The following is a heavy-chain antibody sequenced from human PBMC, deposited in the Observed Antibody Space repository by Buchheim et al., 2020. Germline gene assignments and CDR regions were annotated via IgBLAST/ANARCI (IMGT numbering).Heavy chain of an antibody. V-gene: IGHV3-30-3*01. CDR2: ISTGGNSY. J-gene: IGHJ4*02. CDR1: GFTFSSYD. D-gene: IGHD3-10*01. Sequence: QVQLVESGGGVVRPGRSLRLSCAVFGFTFSSYDVHWVRQGPGKGLEWLAVISTGGNSYFHADSVLGGFTIFRDNLKNKVYLPMNGLRGEDTAVYYCATVLLLGRPDYLDHWGQGTL. CDR3: ATVLLLGRPDYLDH.